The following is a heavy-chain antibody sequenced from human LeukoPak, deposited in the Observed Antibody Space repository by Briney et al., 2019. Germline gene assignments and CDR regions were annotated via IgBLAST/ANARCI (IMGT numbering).Heavy chain of an antibody. Sequence: SETLSLTCAVYGGSFSGYYWSWIRQPPGKGLEWIGSIYHSGSTYYNPSLKSRVTISVDTSKNQFSLKLSSVTAADTAVYYCARLVSGGYCTNGVCYSSYYYYMDVWGKGTTVTVSS. CDR3: ARLVSGGYCTNGVCYSSYYYYMDV. D-gene: IGHD2-8*01. CDR2: IYHSGST. CDR1: GGSFSGYY. V-gene: IGHV4-34*01. J-gene: IGHJ6*03.